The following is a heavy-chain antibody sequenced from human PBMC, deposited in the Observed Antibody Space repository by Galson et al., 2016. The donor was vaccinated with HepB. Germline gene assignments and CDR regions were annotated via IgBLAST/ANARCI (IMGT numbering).Heavy chain of an antibody. D-gene: IGHD4-23*01. V-gene: IGHV3-23*01. CDR2: ISDGGVNT. Sequence: SLRLSCAASGFTFSAYAMAWARQAPGKGLEWVSGISDGGVNTYYADSVRGRFSISRDDSKSTLYLQMTNLRSEDTALYYCVADHGGLDCFDFWGRGTLVTVSS. CDR1: GFTFSAYA. J-gene: IGHJ3*01. CDR3: VADHGGLDCFDF.